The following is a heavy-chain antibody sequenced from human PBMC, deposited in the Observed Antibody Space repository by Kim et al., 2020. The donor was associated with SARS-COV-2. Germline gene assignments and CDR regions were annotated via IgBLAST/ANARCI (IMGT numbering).Heavy chain of an antibody. Sequence: GGSLRLSCAASGFTFSSYSMNWVRQAPGKGLEWVSCISSSSSYIYYADSVKGRFTISRDNAKKSLYLQMNSLRAEDTAVYYCARDSSSWYAVGWVNWFDPWGQGTLVTVSS. D-gene: IGHD6-13*01. CDR3: ARDSSSWYAVGWVNWFDP. CDR2: ISSSSSYI. CDR1: GFTFSSYS. J-gene: IGHJ5*02. V-gene: IGHV3-21*01.